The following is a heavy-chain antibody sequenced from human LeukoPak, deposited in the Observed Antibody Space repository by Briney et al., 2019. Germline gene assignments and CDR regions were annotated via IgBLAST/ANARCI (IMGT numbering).Heavy chain of an antibody. CDR1: GFTFSSYA. CDR2: MSYDGSNK. D-gene: IGHD5-18*01. CDR3: ARDGYNSGYLKALDY. V-gene: IGHV3-30-3*01. Sequence: GRSLRLSCAASGFTFSSYAMHWVRQAPGKGLEWVAVMSYDGSNKYYADSVKGRFTISRDNSKNTLYLQMNSLRAEDTAVYYCARDGYNSGYLKALDYWGQGTLLTVSS. J-gene: IGHJ4*02.